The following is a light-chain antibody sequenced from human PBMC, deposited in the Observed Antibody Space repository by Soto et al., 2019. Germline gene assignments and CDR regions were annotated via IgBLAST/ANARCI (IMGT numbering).Light chain of an antibody. CDR3: QQYASSSLT. J-gene: IGKJ4*01. CDR2: AAS. V-gene: IGKV3-20*01. CDR1: QSVIGSQ. Sequence: EIVLTQSPGTLSLSPGERATLSCRASQSVIGSQLAWYQQKPGQAPSVLIHAASRRATGIPERFSGSGSGTEFTLTISRLEPENFAVYYWQQYASSSLTFGATTQVEIK.